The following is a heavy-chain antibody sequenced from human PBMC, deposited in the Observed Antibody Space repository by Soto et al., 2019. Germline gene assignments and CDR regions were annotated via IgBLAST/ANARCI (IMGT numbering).Heavy chain of an antibody. V-gene: IGHV2-70*01. J-gene: IGHJ6*02. Sequence: SCPTLVNPTQTLTLTCTFSGFSLSSSGMCVSWIRQPPGKALELLALIDWDDDKYYSTSLKTRPTISKATSKNQVVLTMTNMDPVDTATYYCARMPSMVRGVTIYYYYGMDVWGQGTTVTVSS. CDR2: IDWDDDK. CDR3: ARMPSMVRGVTIYYYYGMDV. D-gene: IGHD3-10*01. CDR1: GFSLSSSGMC.